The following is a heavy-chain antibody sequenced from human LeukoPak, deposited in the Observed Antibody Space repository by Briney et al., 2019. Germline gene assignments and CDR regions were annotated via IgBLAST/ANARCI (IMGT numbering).Heavy chain of an antibody. V-gene: IGHV4-34*01. J-gene: IGHJ5*02. CDR1: GGSFSGYY. Sequence: PSETLSLTCAVYGGSFSGYYWSWIRQPPGKGLEWIGEINHSGSANYNPSLKSRVTISVDTSKNQFSLKLSSVTAVDTAVYYCAREPRGPPNMVRGQIHWFDPWGQGTLVTVSS. CDR3: AREPRGPPNMVRGQIHWFDP. D-gene: IGHD3-10*01. CDR2: INHSGSA.